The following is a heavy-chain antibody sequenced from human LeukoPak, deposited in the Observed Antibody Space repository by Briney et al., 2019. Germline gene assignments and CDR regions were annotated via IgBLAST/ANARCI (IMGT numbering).Heavy chain of an antibody. J-gene: IGHJ4*02. Sequence: GGSLRLSCAASGLIFSNYAIHWVRQAPGKGLEWVAVISYDGSNKYYADSVKGRFTISRDISKNTLYLQMNSLRAEDTAVYYCARGYCSSISCYVDYWGQGTLVTVSS. D-gene: IGHD2-2*01. CDR3: ARGYCSSISCYVDY. CDR2: ISYDGSNK. V-gene: IGHV3-30*04. CDR1: GLIFSNYA.